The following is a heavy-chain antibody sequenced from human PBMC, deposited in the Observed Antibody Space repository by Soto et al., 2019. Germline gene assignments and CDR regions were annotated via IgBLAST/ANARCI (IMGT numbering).Heavy chain of an antibody. CDR2: ISSSSSYI. J-gene: IGHJ5*02. CDR1: GFTFSSYS. V-gene: IGHV3-21*01. Sequence: EVQLVESGGGLVKPGGSLGLSCAASGFTFSSYSMNWVRQAPGKGLEWVSSISSSSSYIYYADSVKGRFTISRDNAKNSLYLQMNSLRAEDTAVYYCARNHPRSGWFDPWGQGTLVTVSS. CDR3: ARNHPRSGWFDP.